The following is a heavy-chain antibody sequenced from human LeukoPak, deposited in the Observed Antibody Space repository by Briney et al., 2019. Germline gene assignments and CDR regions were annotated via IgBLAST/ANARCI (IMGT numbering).Heavy chain of an antibody. CDR1: GFTFGDYA. CDR2: IRSKAYGGTT. CDR3: TRDGREMATITDY. Sequence: GGSLRLSCTASGFTFGDYAMSWVRQAPGKGLEWVGFIRSKAYGGTTEYAASVKGRFTISRDDSKSIAYLQMNSLRTEDTAVYYCTRDGREMATITDYWGQGTLVTVSS. V-gene: IGHV3-49*04. J-gene: IGHJ4*02. D-gene: IGHD5-24*01.